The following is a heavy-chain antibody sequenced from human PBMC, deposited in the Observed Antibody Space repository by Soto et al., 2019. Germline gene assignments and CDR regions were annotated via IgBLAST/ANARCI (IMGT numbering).Heavy chain of an antibody. CDR1: GYTFSGYY. CDR2: IGPKSGNT. J-gene: IGHJ4*02. V-gene: IGHV1-2*02. CDR3: GRGRSGEIVIFY. D-gene: IGHD5-12*01. Sequence: QVQLVQSGAEVKESGASVKVSCKASGYTFSGYYIHWLRQAPGQAPEWVGEIGPKSGNTRYAQKFQGRVTMTKDTSITTVYMELRNLSPDYTAVYFCGRGRSGEIVIFYWGLGTLVTVHS.